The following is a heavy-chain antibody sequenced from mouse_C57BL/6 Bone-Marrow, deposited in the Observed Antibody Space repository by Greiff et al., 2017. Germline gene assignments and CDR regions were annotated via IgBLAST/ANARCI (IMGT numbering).Heavy chain of an antibody. V-gene: IGHV1-72*01. J-gene: IGHJ2*01. CDR2: IDPNSGGT. CDR1: GYTFTSYW. CDR3: ARRYGNFRNYFDY. D-gene: IGHD2-1*01. Sequence: QVQLQQPGAELVKPGASVKLSCKASGYTFTSYWMHWVKQRPGRGLEWIGRIDPNSGGTKYNEKFQSKATMTVDKPSSTAYMQLSSLTSEDSAVYYCARRYGNFRNYFDYWGQGTTLTVSS.